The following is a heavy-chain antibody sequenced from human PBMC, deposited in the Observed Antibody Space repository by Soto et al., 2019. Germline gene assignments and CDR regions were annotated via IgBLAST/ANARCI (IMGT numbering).Heavy chain of an antibody. J-gene: IGHJ6*02. V-gene: IGHV5-51*01. Sequence: GESLKISCKGSGYSFTSYWIGWVRQMPGKGLEWMGIIYPGDSDTRYSPSFQGQVTISADKSISTAYLQWSSLKASDTAMYYCARLIRMVRERYGGYYYYCMDVWGQGTTVTVSS. CDR3: ARLIRMVRERYGGYYYYCMDV. CDR2: IYPGDSDT. D-gene: IGHD3-10*01. CDR1: GYSFTSYW.